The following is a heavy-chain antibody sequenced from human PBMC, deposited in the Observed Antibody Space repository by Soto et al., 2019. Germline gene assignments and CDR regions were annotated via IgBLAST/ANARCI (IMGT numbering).Heavy chain of an antibody. Sequence: SETLSLTCAVYGGSFSGYYWSWIRQPPGKGLEWIGEINHSGSTNYNPSLKSRLHISADTSKNQFSLKLSSVTAADTAVYYCARHFRSGTNLWYFDFWGQGTLVTVSS. CDR3: ARHFRSGTNLWYFDF. J-gene: IGHJ4*02. CDR1: GGSFSGYY. D-gene: IGHD3-10*01. V-gene: IGHV4-34*01. CDR2: INHSGST.